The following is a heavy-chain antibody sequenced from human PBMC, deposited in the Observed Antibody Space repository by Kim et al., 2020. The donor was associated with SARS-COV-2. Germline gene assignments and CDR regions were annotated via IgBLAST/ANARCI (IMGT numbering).Heavy chain of an antibody. D-gene: IGHD5-18*01. CDR2: ISYDGSNK. J-gene: IGHJ4*02. CDR1: GFTFSSYG. Sequence: GGSLRLSCAASGFTFSSYGMHWVRQAPGKGLEWVAVISYDGSNKYYADSVKGRFTISRDNSKNTLYLQMNSLRAEDTAVYYCARDDIQLWFDYWGQGTLVTVSS. V-gene: IGHV3-33*05. CDR3: ARDDIQLWFDY.